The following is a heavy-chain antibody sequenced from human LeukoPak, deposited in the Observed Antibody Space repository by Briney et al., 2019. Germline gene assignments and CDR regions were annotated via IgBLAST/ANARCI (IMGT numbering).Heavy chain of an antibody. J-gene: IGHJ6*03. CDR2: ISSSRSTI. Sequence: GGSLRLSCAASGFTFSSYSMNWVRQAPAKGLEGVSYISSSRSTIYYADSVNGRFTISRDNAKNSLYLQMNSLRAEATAVYYCAREAMKSYYYYMDVWGKGTTVTVSS. D-gene: IGHD5-18*01. CDR3: AREAMKSYYYYMDV. V-gene: IGHV3-48*04. CDR1: GFTFSSYS.